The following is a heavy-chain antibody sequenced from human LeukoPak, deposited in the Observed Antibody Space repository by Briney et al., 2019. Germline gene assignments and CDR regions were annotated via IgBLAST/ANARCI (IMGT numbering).Heavy chain of an antibody. V-gene: IGHV3-15*01. CDR3: TTEYYGSDYY. D-gene: IGHD3-10*01. CDR2: IKSKGAGGTT. J-gene: IGHJ4*02. Sequence: GGSLRLSCAASGFTFSTAWMSWVRQAPGKGLEWVGQIKSKGAGGTTDYAAPVKGRFTISRDDSKSTVSLQMNSLKTEDTAIYYRTTEYYGSDYYWGQGTLVTVSS. CDR1: GFTFSTAW.